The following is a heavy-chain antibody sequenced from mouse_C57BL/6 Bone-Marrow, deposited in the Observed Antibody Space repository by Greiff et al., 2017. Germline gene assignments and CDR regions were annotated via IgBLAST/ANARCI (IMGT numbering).Heavy chain of an antibody. CDR1: GYAFSSSW. J-gene: IGHJ3*01. CDR2: IYPGDGGN. Sequence: QVQLKESGPELVKPGASVTISCKASGYAFSSSWMNWVKQRPGKGLEGSGRIYPGDGGNNYNGKIKGKATLTADKSSITAYMQLSSLTSDDSAVYFCARYWFAYWGQGTLVTVSA. V-gene: IGHV1-82*01. CDR3: ARYWFAY.